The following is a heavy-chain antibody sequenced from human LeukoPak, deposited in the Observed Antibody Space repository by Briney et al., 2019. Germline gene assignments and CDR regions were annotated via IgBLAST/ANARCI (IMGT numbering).Heavy chain of an antibody. CDR3: ARDRRPYDFWSGYPHYYGMDV. D-gene: IGHD3-3*01. Sequence: PGGSLRLSCAASGFTFSSYSMTWVRQAPGKGLEWVSSISSSSYIYYADSVKGRFTISRDNAKNSLYLQMNSLRAEDTAVYYCARDRRPYDFWSGYPHYYGMDVWGQGTTVTVSS. CDR1: GFTFSSYS. CDR2: ISSSSYI. J-gene: IGHJ6*02. V-gene: IGHV3-21*01.